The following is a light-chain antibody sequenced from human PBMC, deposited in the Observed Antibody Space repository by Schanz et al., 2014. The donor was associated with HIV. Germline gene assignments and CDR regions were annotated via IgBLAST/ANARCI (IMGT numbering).Light chain of an antibody. CDR2: DVS. CDR3: SSYTSSSTVL. Sequence: QSALTQPPSASGSAGQSVTISCTGTSSDVGNYNYVSWYQQLPGKVPKLMIYDVSNRASGVSNRFSGSKSGNTASLTISGLQAEDETDYYCSSYTSSSTVLFGGGTKLTVL. V-gene: IGLV2-14*03. J-gene: IGLJ2*01. CDR1: SSDVGNYNY.